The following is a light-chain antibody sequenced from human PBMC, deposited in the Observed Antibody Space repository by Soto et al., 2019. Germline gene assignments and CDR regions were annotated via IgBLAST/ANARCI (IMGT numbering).Light chain of an antibody. CDR1: LGIRHY. CDR3: QQYNNWPIT. J-gene: IGKJ5*01. Sequence: IQITQSPSSLSASVGDIVTITCRASLGIRHYLAWYQQKPGKVPKLLIYEASNLQSGATAVPARFTASGSGTEFTLTISSLQSEDFAVYYCQQYNNWPITFGQGTRLEIK. V-gene: IGKV1-27*01. CDR2: EAS.